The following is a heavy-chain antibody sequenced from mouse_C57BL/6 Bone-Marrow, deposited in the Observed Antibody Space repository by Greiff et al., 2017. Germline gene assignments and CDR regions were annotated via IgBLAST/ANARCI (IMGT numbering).Heavy chain of an antibody. J-gene: IGHJ3*01. CDR1: GYTFTDYY. Sequence: VQLQQSGPELVKPGASVKISCKASGYTFTDYYMNWVKQSHGKGLEWIGQIFPGDGDTNYNGKFKGKSTLTADKSSSTAYMQLSSLTSEDSAVYFCARWAYWGQGTRVTVSA. CDR2: IFPGDGDT. V-gene: IGHV1-80*01. CDR3: ARWAY.